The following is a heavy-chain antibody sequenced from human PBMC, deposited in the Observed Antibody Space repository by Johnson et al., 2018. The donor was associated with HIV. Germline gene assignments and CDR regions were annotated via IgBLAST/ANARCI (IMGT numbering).Heavy chain of an antibody. V-gene: IGHV3-30*03. CDR2: ISYDGSYK. CDR3: TTKPYSSSWYGAFDI. D-gene: IGHD6-13*01. CDR1: GFTFSSYG. Sequence: QVQLVESGGGVVQPGRSLRLSCAASGFTFSSYGMHWVRQAPGKGLEWVAVISYDGSYKYYADSVKGRFTISRDNSKNTLYLQMNSLKTEDTAVYYCTTKPYSSSWYGAFDIWGQGTMVTVSS. J-gene: IGHJ3*02.